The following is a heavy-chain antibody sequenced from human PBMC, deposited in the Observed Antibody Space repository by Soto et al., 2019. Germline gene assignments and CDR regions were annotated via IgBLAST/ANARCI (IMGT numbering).Heavy chain of an antibody. V-gene: IGHV1-18*01. CDR2: ISAYNGNT. D-gene: IGHD3-10*01. CDR1: GYTFTSYG. Sequence: QVQLVQSGAEVKKPGASVKVSCKPSGYTFTSYGITWVRQAPGQGLEWMGWISAYNGNTNYAQKFQGRVTMTTDTSTSTAYRELRSLGSDETAVYYCASGWFGEFVYQFDYWGQGTLVTVSS. J-gene: IGHJ4*02. CDR3: ASGWFGEFVYQFDY.